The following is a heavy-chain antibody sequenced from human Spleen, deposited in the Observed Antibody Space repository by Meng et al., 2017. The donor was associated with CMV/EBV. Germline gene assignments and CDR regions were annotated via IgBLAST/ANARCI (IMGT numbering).Heavy chain of an antibody. CDR1: GFNVSDNY. Sequence: GGSLRLSCAVSGFNVSDNYMSWVRQAPGKGLEWVSLIYSGGSTYYTDSVKGRFTISRDNSKNTLYLQMNSLRTEDTSVYYCARGYCSSTTNCYGMDVWGQGTTVTVSS. CDR3: ARGYCSSTTNCYGMDV. CDR2: IYSGGST. D-gene: IGHD2-2*01. J-gene: IGHJ6*02. V-gene: IGHV3-66*02.